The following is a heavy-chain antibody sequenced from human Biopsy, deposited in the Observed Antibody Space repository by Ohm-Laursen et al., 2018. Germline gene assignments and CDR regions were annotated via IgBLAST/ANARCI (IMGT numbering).Heavy chain of an antibody. D-gene: IGHD4-11*01. V-gene: IGHV4-61*01. CDR2: IYYSVMT. J-gene: IGHJ6*02. CDR1: GGSISNNNYY. Sequence: GTLSLTCTVSGGSISNNNYYWGRIRQPPGKGLEWIGHIYYSVMTNYNPSLQSRVSISVDTSRNQVSLTLSSVTAADTAVYYCARDSGILNYGNFKYYHYYGMDVWGQGTKVTVSS. CDR3: ARDSGILNYGNFKYYHYYGMDV.